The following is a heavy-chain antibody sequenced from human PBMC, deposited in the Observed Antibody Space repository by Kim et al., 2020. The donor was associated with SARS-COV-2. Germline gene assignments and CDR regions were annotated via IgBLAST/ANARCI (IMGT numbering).Heavy chain of an antibody. V-gene: IGHV4-39*01. CDR3: ARGALALWFGALFAFD. CDR1: GGSISSSSYY. D-gene: IGHD3-10*01. Sequence: SETLSLTCTVSGGSISSSSYYWGWIRQPPGKGLEWIGSIYYSGSTYYNPSLKSRVTISVDTSKNQFSLKLSSVTAADTAVYYCARGALALWFGALFAFD. J-gene: IGHJ3*02. CDR2: IYYSGST.